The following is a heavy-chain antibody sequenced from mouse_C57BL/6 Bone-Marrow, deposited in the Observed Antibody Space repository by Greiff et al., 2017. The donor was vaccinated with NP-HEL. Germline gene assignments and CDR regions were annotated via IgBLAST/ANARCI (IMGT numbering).Heavy chain of an antibody. Sequence: EVQLVESGGDLVKPGGSLKLSCAASGFTFSSYGMSWVRQTPDKRLEWVGTISSGGSYTYYPDSVKGRFTISRDTAKNTLYLPVDGLESEDTARYYYARRVYAMDYWGQGTSVTVSS. V-gene: IGHV5-6*01. CDR2: ISSGGSYT. CDR1: GFTFSSYG. J-gene: IGHJ4*01. CDR3: ARRVYAMDY.